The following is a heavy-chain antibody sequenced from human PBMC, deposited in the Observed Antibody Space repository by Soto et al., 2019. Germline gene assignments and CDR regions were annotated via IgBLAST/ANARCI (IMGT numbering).Heavy chain of an antibody. V-gene: IGHV4-61*01. D-gene: IGHD3-10*01. CDR3: ARGYYGSGSYYNADWFDP. Sequence: QVQLQESGPGLVKPSETLSLTCTVSGGSVSSGSYYWSWIRQPPGKGLEWIGYIYYRGSTNYNPSLKSRVTISVDTSKNQFSLKMSSVTAADTAVYYCARGYYGSGSYYNADWFDPWGQGTLVTVSP. CDR1: GGSVSSGSYY. J-gene: IGHJ5*02. CDR2: IYYRGST.